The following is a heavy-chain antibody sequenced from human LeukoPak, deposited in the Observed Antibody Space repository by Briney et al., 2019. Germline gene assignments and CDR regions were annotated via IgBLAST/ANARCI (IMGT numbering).Heavy chain of an antibody. CDR2: FDPEDGET. CDR1: GYTLTELS. J-gene: IGHJ3*02. V-gene: IGHV1-24*01. CDR3: ATEGYLGRFAFDI. Sequence: ASVKVSCKVSGYTLTELSMHWVRQAPGKGLEWMGGFDPEDGETIYAQKSQGRVTMTEDTSTDTAYMELSGLRSEDTAVYYCATEGYLGRFAFDIWGQGTMVTVSS. D-gene: IGHD2-2*01.